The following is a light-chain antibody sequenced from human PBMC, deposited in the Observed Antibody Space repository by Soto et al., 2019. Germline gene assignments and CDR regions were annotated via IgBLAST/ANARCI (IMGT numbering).Light chain of an antibody. CDR2: EGS. J-gene: IGLJ2*01. CDR3: ASYTRTTTLV. Sequence: QSVLTQPASVSGSPGQSIAISCTGASSDVGRYNLVSWYQQHTGKAPKLMIYEGSKRPSGVSNRFSGSKSGNTASLTISGLQAEDEADYYCASYTRTTTLVFGGGT. CDR1: SSDVGRYNL. V-gene: IGLV2-14*02.